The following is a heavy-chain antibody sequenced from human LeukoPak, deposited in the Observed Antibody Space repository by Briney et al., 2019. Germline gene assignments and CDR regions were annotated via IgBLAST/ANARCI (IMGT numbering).Heavy chain of an antibody. D-gene: IGHD6-13*01. Sequence: PSETLSLTCTVSGGSISSSSYYWGWIRQPPGKGLEWIGSIYYSGSTYYNPSLKSRITILVDKSKNQFSLNLKSVNAADTAVYYCARERGIAAAGYSYYYMDVWGKGTTVTISS. V-gene: IGHV4-39*07. J-gene: IGHJ6*03. CDR3: ARERGIAAAGYSYYYMDV. CDR1: GGSISSSSYY. CDR2: IYYSGST.